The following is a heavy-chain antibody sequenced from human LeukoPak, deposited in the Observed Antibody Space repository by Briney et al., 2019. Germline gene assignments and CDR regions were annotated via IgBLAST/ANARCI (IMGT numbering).Heavy chain of an antibody. D-gene: IGHD3-22*01. CDR1: GGSISSYY. J-gene: IGHJ4*02. V-gene: IGHV4-59*12. Sequence: SETLSLTCTVSGGSISSYYWSWIRQPPGKGLEWIGYIYYSGSTNYNPSLKSRVTISVDTSKNQFSLKLSSVTAADTAVYYCARTQITMIVVVPSAPFDYWGQGTLVTVSS. CDR2: IYYSGST. CDR3: ARTQITMIVVVPSAPFDY.